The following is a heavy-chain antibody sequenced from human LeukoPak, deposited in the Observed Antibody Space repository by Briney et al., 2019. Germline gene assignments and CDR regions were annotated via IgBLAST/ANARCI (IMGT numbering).Heavy chain of an antibody. CDR1: GYTFTGYY. CDR3: ARDPAVAGGGY. CDR2: INPNSGGT. J-gene: IGHJ4*02. V-gene: IGHV1-2*02. D-gene: IGHD6-19*01. Sequence: ASVKVSCKASGYTFTGYYMHWVRQAPGQGLEWMGWINPNSGGTNYAQKFRGRVTMTSDTSISTAYMELSRLRSDDTAVYYCARDPAVAGGGYWGQGTLVTVSS.